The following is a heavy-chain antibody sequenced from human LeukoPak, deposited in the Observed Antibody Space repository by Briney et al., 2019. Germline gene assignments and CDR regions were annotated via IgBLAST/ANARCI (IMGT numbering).Heavy chain of an antibody. Sequence: PGGSLRLSCAASGFTFSSYAMHWVRQAPGKGLEWVAVISYDGSNKYYADSVKDRFTISRDNSKNTLYLQMNSLRAEDTAVYYCARVRNWNYVRYYYYGMDVWGQGTTVTVSS. CDR2: ISYDGSNK. J-gene: IGHJ6*02. D-gene: IGHD1-7*01. V-gene: IGHV3-30-3*01. CDR3: ARVRNWNYVRYYYYGMDV. CDR1: GFTFSSYA.